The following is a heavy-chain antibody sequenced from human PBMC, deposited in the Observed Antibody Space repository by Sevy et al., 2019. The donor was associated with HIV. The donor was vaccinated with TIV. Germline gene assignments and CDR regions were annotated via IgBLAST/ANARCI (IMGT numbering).Heavy chain of an antibody. Sequence: GGSLRLSCAASGFILSSFGMHWVRQAPGKGLEWVEFIHYKGSHKYYAHAVKGRYTISRDNSKNTVYLQMSSLRAEDTAVYYCAKDYSTGWYGYYYGMDVRGQGTTVTVSS. V-gene: IGHV3-30*02. CDR2: IHYKGSHK. CDR3: AKDYSTGWYGYYYGMDV. J-gene: IGHJ6*02. CDR1: GFILSSFG. D-gene: IGHD6-19*01.